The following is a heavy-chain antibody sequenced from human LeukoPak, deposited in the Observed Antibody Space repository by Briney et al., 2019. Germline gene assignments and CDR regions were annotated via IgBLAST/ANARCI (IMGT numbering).Heavy chain of an antibody. J-gene: IGHJ6*02. V-gene: IGHV4-34*01. D-gene: IGHD3-10*01. Sequence: SETLSLTGAVYGGSFSGYYWSWIGQPPGKGLEWIGEINHSGSTNYNPSLKSRVTISVDTSKNQFSLKLSSVTAADTVVYYCARKAITMVRGPITTDYYYGMDVWGQGTTVTVSS. CDR3: ARKAITMVRGPITTDYYYGMDV. CDR2: INHSGST. CDR1: GGSFSGYY.